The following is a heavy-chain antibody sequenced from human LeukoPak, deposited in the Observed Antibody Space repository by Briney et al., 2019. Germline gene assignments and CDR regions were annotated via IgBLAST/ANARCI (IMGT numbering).Heavy chain of an antibody. J-gene: IGHJ4*02. V-gene: IGHV3-30*03. CDR2: ISYDGSNK. D-gene: IGHD3-22*01. Sequence: PGGSLRLSCAASGFTFSSYGMHWVRQAPGKGLERVAVISYDGSNKYYADSVKGRFTISRDNSKNTLYLQMNSLRAEDTAVYYCAIFPRGVGYDSSGSFPGDWGQGTLVTVSS. CDR1: GFTFSSYG. CDR3: AIFPRGVGYDSSGSFPGD.